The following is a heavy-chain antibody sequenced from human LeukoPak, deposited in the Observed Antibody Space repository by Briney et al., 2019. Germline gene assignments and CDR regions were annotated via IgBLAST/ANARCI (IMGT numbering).Heavy chain of an antibody. D-gene: IGHD2-15*01. J-gene: IGHJ6*02. CDR2: ISYDGSNK. CDR1: GFTFSSYG. CDR3: AKELDTYCSGGSCHYYYGMDV. Sequence: GRSLRLSCAASGFTFSSYGMHWVRQAPGKGLEWVAVISYDGSNKYYADSVKGRFTISRDNSKNTLYLQMNSLRAEDTAVYYCAKELDTYCSGGSCHYYYGMDVWGQGTTVTVSS. V-gene: IGHV3-30*18.